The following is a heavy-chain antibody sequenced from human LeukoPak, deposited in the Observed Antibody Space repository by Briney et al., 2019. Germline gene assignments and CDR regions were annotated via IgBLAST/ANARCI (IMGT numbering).Heavy chain of an antibody. CDR3: ARGGVSPHAL. CDR1: GGSFSGYY. J-gene: IGHJ2*01. D-gene: IGHD6-13*01. CDR2: INHSGST. Sequence: PAETLSLTCAVYGGSFSGYYWSWIRQPPGKGLEWIGEINHSGSTNYTPSLKSRVTISVDTSKNQFSLKLSSVTAADPAVYYRARGGVSPHALWGRGTLVTVSS. V-gene: IGHV4-34*01.